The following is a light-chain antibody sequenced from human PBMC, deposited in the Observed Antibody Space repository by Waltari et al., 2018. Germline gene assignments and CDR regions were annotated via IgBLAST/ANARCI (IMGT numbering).Light chain of an antibody. Sequence: EIVLTQSPATLSLSPGERATLSCGASQNIGGAYLAWYQQKPGLAPRLLIYDTAIRAAGGPDRFRGSGSGTDFTLTISRLDPEDFALYFCQQYANSPLTLGGGTKVEF. CDR3: QQYANSPLT. CDR2: DTA. J-gene: IGKJ4*01. V-gene: IGKV3D-20*01. CDR1: QNIGGAY.